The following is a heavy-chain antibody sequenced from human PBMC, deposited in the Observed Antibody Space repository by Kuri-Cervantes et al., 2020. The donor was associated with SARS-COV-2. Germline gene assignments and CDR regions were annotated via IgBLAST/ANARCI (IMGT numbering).Heavy chain of an antibody. J-gene: IGHJ6*02. V-gene: IGHV3-48*03. CDR2: ITRSGSTM. D-gene: IGHD3-9*01. CDR1: GFTFSYYE. Sequence: GESLKISCAASGFTFSYYEMNWVRQAPGKGLEWISYITRSGSTMHYADSVRGRFTISRDNAQNSLYLQMNSLRVEDTAVYYCAKKAGLRYIPYGMDVWGQGTTVTVSS. CDR3: AKKAGLRYIPYGMDV.